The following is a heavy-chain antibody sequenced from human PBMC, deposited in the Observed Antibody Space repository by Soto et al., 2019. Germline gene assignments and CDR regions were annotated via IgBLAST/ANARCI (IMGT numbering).Heavy chain of an antibody. V-gene: IGHV3-21*01. CDR1: GFTFSSYS. CDR2: ISSSSSYI. J-gene: IGHJ4*02. D-gene: IGHD6-13*01. Sequence: GGSLRLSCAASGFTFSSYSMNWVRQAPGKGLEWVSSISSSSSYIYYADSVKGRFTISRDNAKNSLYLQMNSLRAEDTAVYYCARAAAGGMYYFDYWGQGTLVTVSS. CDR3: ARAAAGGMYYFDY.